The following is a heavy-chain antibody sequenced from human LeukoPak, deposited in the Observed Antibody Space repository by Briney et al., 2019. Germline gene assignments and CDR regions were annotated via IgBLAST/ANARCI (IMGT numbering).Heavy chain of an antibody. J-gene: IGHJ4*02. CDR1: GFTFNRYN. CDR3: ASSLDVWSGYYPNY. D-gene: IGHD3-3*01. CDR2: ITSSSSYI. Sequence: PGGSLRLSCAASGFTFNRYNMNWVRQAPGKGLEWVSSITSSSSYIYYADSVKGRFTISRDNAKNSLYLQMNSLRAEDTAVYYCASSLDVWSGYYPNYWGQGTLVTVSS. V-gene: IGHV3-21*01.